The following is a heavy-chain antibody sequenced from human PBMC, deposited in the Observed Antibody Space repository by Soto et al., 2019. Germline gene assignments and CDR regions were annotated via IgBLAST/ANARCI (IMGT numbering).Heavy chain of an antibody. CDR1: GYTFTSYG. V-gene: IGHV1-18*01. D-gene: IGHD1-7*01. Sequence: ASVKVSCKASGYTFTSYGISWVRQAPGQGLEWMGWISAYNGNTNYAQKLQGRATMTTDTSTSTAYMELRSLRSDDTAVYYCARLEGYNWNYNFDYWGQGTLVTVSS. CDR2: ISAYNGNT. CDR3: ARLEGYNWNYNFDY. J-gene: IGHJ4*02.